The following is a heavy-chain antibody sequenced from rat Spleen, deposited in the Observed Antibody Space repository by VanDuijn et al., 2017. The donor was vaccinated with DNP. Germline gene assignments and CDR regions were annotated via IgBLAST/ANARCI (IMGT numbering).Heavy chain of an antibody. CDR2: ISNTGDNT. V-gene: IGHV5S23*01. D-gene: IGHD3-8*01. CDR1: GFTFSDYY. Sequence: EVQLVESGGGLVQPGRSLKLSCAVSGFTFSDYYMAWVRQAPAKGLEWVASISNTGDNTYYSDSVKGRFSLSRDNAKSTLYLQVNSLRSEDTATYFCTSNPHIRTAAPFDYWGQGVMVTVSS. CDR3: TSNPHIRTAAPFDY. J-gene: IGHJ2*01.